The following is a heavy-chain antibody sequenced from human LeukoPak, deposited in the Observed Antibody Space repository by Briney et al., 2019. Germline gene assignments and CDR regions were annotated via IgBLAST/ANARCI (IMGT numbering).Heavy chain of an antibody. V-gene: IGHV5-10-1*01. CDR3: ARLERSMVRGYYGMDV. Sequence: GESLKISCKGSGYSFTSYWISWVRQMPGKGLEWMGRIDPSDSYTSYSPSFQGHVTISADQSISTAYLQWSSLKASDTAMYYCARLERSMVRGYYGMDVWGKGTTVTVSS. D-gene: IGHD3-10*01. J-gene: IGHJ6*04. CDR2: IDPSDSYT. CDR1: GYSFTSYW.